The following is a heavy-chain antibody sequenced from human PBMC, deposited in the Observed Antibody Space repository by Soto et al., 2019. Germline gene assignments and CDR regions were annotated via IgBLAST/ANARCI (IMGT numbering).Heavy chain of an antibody. CDR3: ARGYYDILTGYYPFDY. D-gene: IGHD3-9*01. CDR1: GGSISSSSYY. J-gene: IGHJ4*02. V-gene: IGHV4-39*01. Sequence: SETLSPTCTVSGGSISSSSYYWGWIRQPPGKGLEWIGSIYYSGSTYYNPSLKSRVTISVDTSKNQFSLKLSSVTAADTAVYYCARGYYDILTGYYPFDYWGQGTLVTVSS. CDR2: IYYSGST.